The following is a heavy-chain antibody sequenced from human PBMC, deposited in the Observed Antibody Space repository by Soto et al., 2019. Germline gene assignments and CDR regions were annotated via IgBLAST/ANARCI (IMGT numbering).Heavy chain of an antibody. CDR3: ARDARGDEAPMDY. J-gene: IGHJ4*02. D-gene: IGHD3-10*01. CDR1: GYTFTSYG. V-gene: IGHV1-18*01. CDR2: ISAYNGNT. Sequence: GASVKVSCKASGYTFTSYGISWVRQAPGQGLEWMGWISAYNGNTNYAQKFQGRVTITADKSTSTAYMELSRLRSDDTAVYYCARDARGDEAPMDYWGQGTLVTVSS.